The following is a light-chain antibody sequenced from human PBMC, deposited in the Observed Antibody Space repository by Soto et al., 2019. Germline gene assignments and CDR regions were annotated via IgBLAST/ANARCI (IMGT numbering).Light chain of an antibody. CDR1: QNVSSY. V-gene: IGKV3-11*01. CDR3: QQRSNWPIT. CDR2: DAS. Sequence: EIVLTQSPDTLSLYPGERDTLSCRAVQNVSSYLAWYQQKPGQAPRLLIYDASNRATGIPARFSGGGSGTDFTLTISSLEPEDFAVYYCQQRSNWPITFGQGTRLEI. J-gene: IGKJ5*01.